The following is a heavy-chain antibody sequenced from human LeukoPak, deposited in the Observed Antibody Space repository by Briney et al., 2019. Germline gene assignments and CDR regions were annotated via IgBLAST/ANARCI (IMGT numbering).Heavy chain of an antibody. CDR3: ARGTGSGYSYGYGGGLDY. CDR2: ISSNGGST. J-gene: IGHJ4*02. V-gene: IGHV3-64*02. Sequence: GGPLRLSCVASGFTFSGYAMHWARQAPGKGLEYVSAISSNGGSTYYADSVKGRFTISRDNSKNTLYLQMGSLRAEDMAVYYCARGTGSGYSYGYGGGLDYWGQGTLVTVSS. CDR1: GFTFSGYA. D-gene: IGHD5-18*01.